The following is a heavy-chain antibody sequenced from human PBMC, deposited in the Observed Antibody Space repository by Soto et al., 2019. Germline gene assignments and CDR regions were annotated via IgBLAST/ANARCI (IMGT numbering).Heavy chain of an antibody. CDR1: GYTFTSYY. V-gene: IGHV1-2*04. J-gene: IGHJ3*02. Sequence: QVPLVQSGAEVKKPGASVKVSCKATGYTFTSYYMHWVRQAPGQGLEWMGWINPNSGGTNYAQKFQGWVTMTRDTSISTADMELSRLRSDDTAVYYCSRDTDAFDIWGQGTMVTVSS. CDR2: INPNSGGT. CDR3: SRDTDAFDI.